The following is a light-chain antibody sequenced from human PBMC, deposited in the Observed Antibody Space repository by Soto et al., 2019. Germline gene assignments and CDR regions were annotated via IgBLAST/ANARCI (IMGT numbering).Light chain of an antibody. V-gene: IGKV3-15*01. J-gene: IGKJ5*01. CDR2: RTS. Sequence: EIVMTQSPATLSVSPGERATLSCRASQSISSNLAWYQQKPGQAPRLLMFRTSSRATGFPARFSGSGSGTDFTLTISSVEPEDFAVYIWQQRSNWPPTFGQGTRLEIK. CDR3: QQRSNWPPT. CDR1: QSISSN.